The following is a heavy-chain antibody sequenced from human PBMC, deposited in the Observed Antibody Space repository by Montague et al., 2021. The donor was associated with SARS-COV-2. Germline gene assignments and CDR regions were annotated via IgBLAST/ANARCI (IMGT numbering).Heavy chain of an antibody. Sequence: SLRLSCAASGFTFSSYEVNWVRQAPGKGLEWVSYISSSGSTIYYADSVKGRFTISRDNAKNSLYLQMNSLRAEDTAVYYCARQGTAMVTSYYYYDYTMDVWGNGTTVTV. V-gene: IGHV3-48*03. J-gene: IGHJ6*03. CDR1: GFTFSSYE. CDR3: ARQGTAMVTSYYYYDYTMDV. CDR2: ISSSGSTI. D-gene: IGHD5-18*01.